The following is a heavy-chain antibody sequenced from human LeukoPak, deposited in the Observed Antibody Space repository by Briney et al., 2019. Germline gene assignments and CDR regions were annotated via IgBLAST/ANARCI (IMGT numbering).Heavy chain of an antibody. CDR3: ARVSDAYDYFFDY. V-gene: IGHV3-21*01. Sequence: GGSLRLSCAASGFTFSSYSMNWVRQAPGKGLEWVSSVSRRSSFIFYADSVQGRFTISRDDAKDSLFLQLNSLRAEGTAVYYCARVSDAYDYFFDYWGQGTLVTVSS. CDR2: VSRRSSFI. J-gene: IGHJ4*02. D-gene: IGHD5-12*01. CDR1: GFTFSSYS.